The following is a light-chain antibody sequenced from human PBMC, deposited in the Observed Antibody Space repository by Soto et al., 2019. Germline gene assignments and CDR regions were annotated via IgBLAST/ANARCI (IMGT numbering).Light chain of an antibody. CDR2: EVN. CDR3: SSYAGSSNFGVA. Sequence: QSVLTQPPSASASPGQSVTISCTGTSGDVGGYNFVSWYQHHPGKAPKLMIYEVNKRPSGVPDRFSGSKSGNTSSLTGSGRQAAEEADYYCSSYAGSSNFGVAFGGGTKVTVL. CDR1: SGDVGGYNF. J-gene: IGLJ2*01. V-gene: IGLV2-8*01.